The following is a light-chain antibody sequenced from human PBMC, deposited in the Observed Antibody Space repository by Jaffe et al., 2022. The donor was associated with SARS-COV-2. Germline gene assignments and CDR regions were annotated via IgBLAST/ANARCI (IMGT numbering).Light chain of an antibody. V-gene: IGLV2-11*01. CDR3: CSYAGAYSYV. J-gene: IGLJ1*01. Sequence: QSALTQPRSVSGSPGQSVTISCTGTSSDVGGYNHVSWFQQHPGKAPKLIIYDVNKRPSGVPDRFSGSKSGNTASLTISGLQAEDETHYWCCSYAGAYSYVFGTGTKVTVL. CDR1: SSDVGGYNH. CDR2: DVN.